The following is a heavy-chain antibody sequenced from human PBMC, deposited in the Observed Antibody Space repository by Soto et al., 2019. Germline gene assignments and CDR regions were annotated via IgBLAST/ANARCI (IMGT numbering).Heavy chain of an antibody. CDR1: GYTFTRYY. Sequence: QVQLVQSGTEVKRPGDSVKVSCKASGYTFTRYYVHWVRQAPGQGLEWMGWINPNSGDTYLAQRFQGRVTMNRDTSIGTAYMELRGLTSDDTAEYYCAKGGAIVAAGTRVYLYNAMDVWGQGTTVTVSS. D-gene: IGHD1-26*01. V-gene: IGHV1-2*02. J-gene: IGHJ6*02. CDR2: INPNSGDT. CDR3: AKGGAIVAAGTRVYLYNAMDV.